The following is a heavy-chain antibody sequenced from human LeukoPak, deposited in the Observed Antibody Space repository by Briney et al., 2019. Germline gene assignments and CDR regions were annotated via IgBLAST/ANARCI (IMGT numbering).Heavy chain of an antibody. J-gene: IGHJ3*02. V-gene: IGHV4-31*03. CDR2: IYYSGST. D-gene: IGHD3-9*01. Sequence: PSQTLSLTCTVSGGSISSGGYYWSWIRQHPGKGLEWIGYIYYSGSTYYNPSLKSRVTISVDTSKNQFSLKLSSVTAAGTAVYYCARGRLRYFDWLFPGAFDIWGQGTMVTVSS. CDR1: GGSISSGGYY. CDR3: ARGRLRYFDWLFPGAFDI.